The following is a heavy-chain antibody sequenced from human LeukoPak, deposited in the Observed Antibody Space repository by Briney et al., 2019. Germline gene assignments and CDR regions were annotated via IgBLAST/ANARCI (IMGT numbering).Heavy chain of an antibody. CDR2: FDPEDGET. J-gene: IGHJ4*02. CDR1: GYTFTGYY. D-gene: IGHD1-26*01. V-gene: IGHV1-24*01. CDR3: ALNLGATHDY. Sequence: ASVKVSCKASGYTFTGYYMHWVRQAPGKGLEWMGGFDPEDGETIYAQRFQGRVTMTEDTSTDTAYMELSSLRSEDTAVYYCALNLGATHDYWGQGTLVTVSS.